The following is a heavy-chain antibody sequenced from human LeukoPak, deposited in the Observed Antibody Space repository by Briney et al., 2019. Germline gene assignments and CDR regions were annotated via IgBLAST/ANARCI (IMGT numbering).Heavy chain of an antibody. CDR3: VKGSGTHYYFYYMDV. Sequence: GGSRRLSCAASEFSFITYAMNWVRQAPGKGLEWVSGISGTGSAVGYADSVKGRFTVSRDTSKSTVYLQMSGLRVDDTAVYYCVKGSGTHYYFYYMDVWGKGTPVTVSS. CDR2: ISGTGSAV. D-gene: IGHD1-26*01. V-gene: IGHV3-23*01. J-gene: IGHJ6*03. CDR1: EFSFITYA.